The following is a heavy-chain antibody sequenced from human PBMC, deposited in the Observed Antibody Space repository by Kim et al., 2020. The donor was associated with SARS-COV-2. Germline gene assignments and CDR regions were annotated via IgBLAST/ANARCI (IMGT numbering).Heavy chain of an antibody. J-gene: IGHJ4*02. Sequence: KISTKCQGRVTITRDTSAGTAYMELSSLRSEDTAVYYCARTRGAAAGALDYWGQGTLVTVSS. CDR3: ARTRGAAAGALDY. D-gene: IGHD6-13*01. V-gene: IGHV1-3*01.